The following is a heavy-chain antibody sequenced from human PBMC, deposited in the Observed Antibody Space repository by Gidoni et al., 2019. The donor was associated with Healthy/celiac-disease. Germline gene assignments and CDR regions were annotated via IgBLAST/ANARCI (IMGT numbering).Heavy chain of an antibody. D-gene: IGHD6-19*01. Sequence: EVQLVESGGVVVQPGGSRSLSCADSGFTFDDYAMHWVRHAPGKGMEWVSLISWDGWITYYADSGKGRFTISRDNSKNSLYLQMNSLRAEDTALYYCAKAASTGIAVAGTGYYFDYWGQGTLVTVSS. CDR2: ISWDGWIT. V-gene: IGHV3-43D*03. J-gene: IGHJ4*02. CDR3: AKAASTGIAVAGTGYYFDY. CDR1: GFTFDDYA.